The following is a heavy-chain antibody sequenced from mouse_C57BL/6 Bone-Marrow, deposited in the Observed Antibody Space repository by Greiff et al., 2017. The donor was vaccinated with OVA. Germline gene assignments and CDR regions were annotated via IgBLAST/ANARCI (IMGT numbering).Heavy chain of an antibody. CDR2: INPSSGYT. Sequence: QVQLQQSGAELARPGASVKMSCKASGYTFTSYTMHWVKQRPGQGLEWIGYINPSSGYTKYNQKLKDKATLTADKSSSTAYMQLSSRTSEDSAVYYCARGDTTGGEGYYAMDYWGQGTSVTVSS. D-gene: IGHD1-1*01. J-gene: IGHJ4*01. CDR1: GYTFTSYT. V-gene: IGHV1-4*01. CDR3: ARGDTTGGEGYYAMDY.